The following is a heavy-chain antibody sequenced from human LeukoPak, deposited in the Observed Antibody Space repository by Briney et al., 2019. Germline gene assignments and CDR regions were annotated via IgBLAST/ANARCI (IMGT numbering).Heavy chain of an antibody. V-gene: IGHV3-21*01. CDR1: GFTFSSYN. CDR3: ARDREKYCSGGSCTNFAY. CDR2: ISTSSSYI. Sequence: PGGSLRLSCAASGFTFSSYNMNWVRQAPGKGLEWVSSISTSSSYIYYADSVKGRFTVSRDNAMNSLFLQMNSLRPEDTAVYFCARDREKYCSGGSCTNFAYWGQGTLVTVSS. J-gene: IGHJ4*02. D-gene: IGHD2-15*01.